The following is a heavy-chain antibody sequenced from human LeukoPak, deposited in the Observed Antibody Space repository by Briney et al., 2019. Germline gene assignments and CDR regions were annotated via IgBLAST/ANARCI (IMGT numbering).Heavy chain of an antibody. CDR1: GFTFSSYG. V-gene: IGHV3-30*02. CDR3: AKYHGSGSHDRVFDY. D-gene: IGHD3-10*01. Sequence: PGGSLRLSCAASGFTFSSYGMHWVRQAPGKGLEWVAFIRYDGSNKYYADSVKGRFTISRDNSKDTLYLQMNSLRAEDTAVYYCAKYHGSGSHDRVFDYWGQGTLVTVSS. J-gene: IGHJ4*02. CDR2: IRYDGSNK.